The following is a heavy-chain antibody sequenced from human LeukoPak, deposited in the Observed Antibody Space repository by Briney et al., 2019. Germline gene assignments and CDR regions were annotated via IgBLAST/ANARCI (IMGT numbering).Heavy chain of an antibody. Sequence: GASVTVSCKASGYTFTSYDINWVRQATGQGLEWMGWMNPNSGNTGYAQKFQGRVTMTRNTSISTAYMELSSLRSEDTAVYYCARRSPYRVRGPLGIWFDPWGQGTLVTVSS. CDR3: ARRSPYRVRGPLGIWFDP. V-gene: IGHV1-8*01. CDR2: MNPNSGNT. J-gene: IGHJ5*02. CDR1: GYTFTSYD. D-gene: IGHD3-10*01.